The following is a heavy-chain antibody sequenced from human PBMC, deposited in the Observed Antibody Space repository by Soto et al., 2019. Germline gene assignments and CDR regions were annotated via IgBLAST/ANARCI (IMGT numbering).Heavy chain of an antibody. J-gene: IGHJ4*02. CDR3: SHVSSVAHPFSDF. Sequence: EVQLVESGGGLVKPGGSLRISCTASGLTFVYAWMDWVRQAQGKRLEWVGRIKSQAGGGTIEYAAPVKGRFTISRDDSKNTVYLQMDRLKTEDTAVYYCSHVSSVAHPFSDFWGQGTLVTVSS. CDR1: GLTFVYAW. V-gene: IGHV3-15*07. D-gene: IGHD3-3*01. CDR2: IKSQAGGGTI.